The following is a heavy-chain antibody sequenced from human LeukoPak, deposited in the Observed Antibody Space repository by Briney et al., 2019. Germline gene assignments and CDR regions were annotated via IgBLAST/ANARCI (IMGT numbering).Heavy chain of an antibody. CDR1: GGSISSGSYY. J-gene: IGHJ4*02. CDR2: IYTSGST. Sequence: PSQTLSLTCTLSGGSISSGSYYWSWIRQPAGKGLEWIGRIYTSGSTNYNPSLKSRVTISVDTSKNQFSLKLSSVTAADTAVYYCARKVGASGWSDYWGQGTLVTVSS. CDR3: ARKVGASGWSDY. D-gene: IGHD6-19*01. V-gene: IGHV4-61*02.